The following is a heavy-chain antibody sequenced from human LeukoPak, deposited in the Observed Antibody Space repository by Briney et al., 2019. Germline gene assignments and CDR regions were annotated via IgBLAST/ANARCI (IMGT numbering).Heavy chain of an antibody. Sequence: GGSLRLSCAASGFSFSSFWMSWVRQAPGKGLEWVADIKEEGRTTYYVDSVKGRFTISRDNAKNTLYLQMNSLRAEDTAVYYCARDSPAGTSWRSEPTFDYWGQGTLVTVSS. D-gene: IGHD2-2*01. CDR2: IKEEGRTT. CDR1: GFSFSSFW. CDR3: ARDSPAGTSWRSEPTFDY. V-gene: IGHV3-7*04. J-gene: IGHJ4*02.